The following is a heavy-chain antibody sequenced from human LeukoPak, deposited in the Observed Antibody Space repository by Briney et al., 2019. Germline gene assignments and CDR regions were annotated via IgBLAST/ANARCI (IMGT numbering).Heavy chain of an antibody. CDR2: ITGTSDYV. D-gene: IGHD3-3*01. CDR3: ARTYDFGRGPPGDAFDN. J-gene: IGHJ3*02. V-gene: IGHV3-21*01. CDR1: GFSFSSYS. Sequence: TGGSLRLSCAASGFSFSSYSMNWVRQAPGKGLEWVSSITGTSDYVYYADSVKGRFTISRDNAKNSVFLQMNSLRADDTAVYYCARTYDFGRGPPGDAFDNWGPGTLVTVSS.